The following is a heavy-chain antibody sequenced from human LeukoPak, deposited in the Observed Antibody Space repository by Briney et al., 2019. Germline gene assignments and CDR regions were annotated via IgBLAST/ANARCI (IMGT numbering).Heavy chain of an antibody. Sequence: SGGSLRLSCAASGFSFSSYSMNWVRQAPGKGLEWVSSISSSSTFISYAASVKGRFTISGDNAKNSLYLQMNSLTAEDTAVYYCARDRSVAGTVDYWGQGTLVTVSS. CDR2: ISSSSTFI. V-gene: IGHV3-21*01. J-gene: IGHJ4*02. CDR1: GFSFSSYS. CDR3: ARDRSVAGTVDY. D-gene: IGHD6-19*01.